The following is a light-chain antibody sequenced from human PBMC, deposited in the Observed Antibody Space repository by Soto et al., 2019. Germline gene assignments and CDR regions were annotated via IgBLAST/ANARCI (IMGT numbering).Light chain of an antibody. CDR3: QQRSNWPPF. Sequence: IVLTQSPATLSVSPGERATLSCRASQSVSSYLAWYQQKPGQAPRLLIYDASNRATGIPARFSGSGSGTDGTITISSLQPEDGAVYYCQQRSNWPPFFGQGTRLEIK. V-gene: IGKV3-11*01. CDR2: DAS. CDR1: QSVSSY. J-gene: IGKJ5*01.